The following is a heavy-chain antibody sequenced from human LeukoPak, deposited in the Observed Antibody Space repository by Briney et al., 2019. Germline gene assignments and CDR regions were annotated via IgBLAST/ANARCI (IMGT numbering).Heavy chain of an antibody. CDR1: GGSFSGYY. V-gene: IGHV4-34*01. J-gene: IGHJ4*02. Sequence: SETPSLTCAVYGGSFSGYYWSWIRQPPGKGLEWIGEINHSGSTNYNPSLKSRVTISVDTAKNQFSLKLSSVTAADTAVYYCARARDSSGYYYRIDHWGQGTLVTVSS. D-gene: IGHD3-22*01. CDR2: INHSGST. CDR3: ARARDSSGYYYRIDH.